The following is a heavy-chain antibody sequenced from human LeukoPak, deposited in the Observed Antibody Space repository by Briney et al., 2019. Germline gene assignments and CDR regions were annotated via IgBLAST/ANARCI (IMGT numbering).Heavy chain of an antibody. Sequence: SGPTLVKPSETLSLTCTVSGGSIRRSHWSWIRQPPGKGLEFIGYIYYSGTSNYNPSLKSRVTMSVDTSNNQFSLKLNSVTAADTAVYYCAKAAGYSTIYWFDPWGQGTLVTVSS. V-gene: IGHV4-59*01. CDR2: IYYSGTS. D-gene: IGHD6-13*01. CDR3: AKAAGYSTIYWFDP. CDR1: GGSIRRSH. J-gene: IGHJ5*02.